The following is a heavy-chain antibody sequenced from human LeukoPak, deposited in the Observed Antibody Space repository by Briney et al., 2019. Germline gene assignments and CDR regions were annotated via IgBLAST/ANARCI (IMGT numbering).Heavy chain of an antibody. J-gene: IGHJ6*03. CDR2: IIPIFGTA. CDR1: GGTFSSYA. CDR3: ARGSTGIAAGTVYYYYYMDV. D-gene: IGHD6-13*01. Sequence: SVKVSCKASGGTFSSYAISWVRQAPGQGLEWMGGIIPIFGTANYAQKFQGRVTITAGESTSTAYMELSSLRSEDTAVYYCARGSTGIAAGTVYYYYYMDVWGKGTTVTVSS. V-gene: IGHV1-69*01.